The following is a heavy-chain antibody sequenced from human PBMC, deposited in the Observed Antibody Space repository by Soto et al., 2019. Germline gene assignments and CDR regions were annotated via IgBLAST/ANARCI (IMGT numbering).Heavy chain of an antibody. D-gene: IGHD3-22*01. CDR3: ATETMYYNDGSGYYPLGH. CDR1: GYSFSTYG. V-gene: IGHV1-18*04. Sequence: QVQLVQAGAEVKKPGASVKVSCKASGYSFSTYGFSWVRQAPGQGLECVGWISAHNGDTHYSQKFQGRVTLTTDTSTNTGYMELRSLTSDDAAVYFGATETMYYNDGSGYYPLGHWGQGTLVTVSS. CDR2: ISAHNGDT. J-gene: IGHJ4*02.